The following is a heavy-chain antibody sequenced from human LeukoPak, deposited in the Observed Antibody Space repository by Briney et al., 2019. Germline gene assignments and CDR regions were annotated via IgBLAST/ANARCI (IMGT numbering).Heavy chain of an antibody. J-gene: IGHJ4*02. CDR2: INHSGST. CDR1: GGSFSGYY. Sequence: SETLSLTCAVYGGSFSGYYWSWIRQPPGKGLEWIGEINHSGSTNYNPSLKSRVTISVDTSKNQFSLKLSSVTAADTAVYYCARGGYCSSTSCSRSVNYFDYWGQGTLVTVSS. D-gene: IGHD2-2*01. V-gene: IGHV4-34*01. CDR3: ARGGYCSSTSCSRSVNYFDY.